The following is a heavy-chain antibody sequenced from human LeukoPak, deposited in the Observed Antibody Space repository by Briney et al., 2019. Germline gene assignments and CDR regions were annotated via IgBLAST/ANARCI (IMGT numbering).Heavy chain of an antibody. CDR2: ISYDGSNK. V-gene: IGHV3-30-3*01. J-gene: IGHJ5*02. CDR3: AAELET. Sequence: GGSLRLSSAASGFTFSSYAMHWVRQAPGKGLEWVAVISYDGSNKYYADSVKGRFTISRDNSKNTLYLQMNSLRAEDTAVYYCAAELETWGQGTLVTVSS. CDR1: GFTFSSYA.